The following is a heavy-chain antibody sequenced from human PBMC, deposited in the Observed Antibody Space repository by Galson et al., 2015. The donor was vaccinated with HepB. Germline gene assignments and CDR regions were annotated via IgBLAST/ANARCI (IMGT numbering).Heavy chain of an antibody. CDR3: ARDYDWAFDC. CDR1: GFIFSDYV. J-gene: IGHJ4*02. CDR2: ISHDSTRI. D-gene: IGHD3-9*01. V-gene: IGHV3-48*02. Sequence: SLRLSCAASGFIFSDYVMIWVRQAPGKGLEWVSYISHDSTRIYYADSVKGRFTISRDNARSSLYLQMNSLRDEDTALYYCARDYDWAFDCWGQGTLVTVSS.